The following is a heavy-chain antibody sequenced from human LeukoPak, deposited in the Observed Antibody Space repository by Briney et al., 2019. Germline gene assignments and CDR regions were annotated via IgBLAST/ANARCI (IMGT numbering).Heavy chain of an antibody. D-gene: IGHD6-13*01. CDR1: GFTFISYE. J-gene: IGHJ4*02. Sequence: PGGSLRLSCAASGFTFISYEMNWVRQAPGKGLEWVSYISSSGSTIYYADSVKGRFTITIDNAKNSLYLQMNSLRAEDTAVYYCARDPEQLGNHYWGQGTLVTVSS. V-gene: IGHV3-48*03. CDR3: ARDPEQLGNHY. CDR2: ISSSGSTI.